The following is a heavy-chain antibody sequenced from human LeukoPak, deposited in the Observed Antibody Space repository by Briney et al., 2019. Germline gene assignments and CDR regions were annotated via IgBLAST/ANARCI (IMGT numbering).Heavy chain of an antibody. Sequence: SETLSLTCTVSGGSISSYYWSWIRQPPGKGLEWIGYISYGGSTNYNPSLRSRVTISVDTSKNQFSLKVTSVTAADTALYYCARQRDTARVGAFDIWGQGTLVTVSS. CDR1: GGSISSYY. CDR3: ARQRDTARVGAFDI. J-gene: IGHJ3*02. CDR2: ISYGGST. V-gene: IGHV4-59*08. D-gene: IGHD5-18*01.